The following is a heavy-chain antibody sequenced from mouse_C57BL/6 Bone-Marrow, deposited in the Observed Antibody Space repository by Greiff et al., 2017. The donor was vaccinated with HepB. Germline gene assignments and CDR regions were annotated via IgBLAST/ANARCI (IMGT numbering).Heavy chain of an antibody. J-gene: IGHJ4*01. Sequence: VKLMESGPGLVAPSQSLSITCTVSGFSLTSYGVDWVRQSPGKGLEWLGVIWGVGSTNYNSALKSRLSISKDNSKSQVFLKMNSLQTDDTAMYYCARHYYGSSYDAMDYWGQGTSVTVSS. D-gene: IGHD1-1*01. V-gene: IGHV2-6*01. CDR2: IWGVGST. CDR3: ARHYYGSSYDAMDY. CDR1: GFSLTSYG.